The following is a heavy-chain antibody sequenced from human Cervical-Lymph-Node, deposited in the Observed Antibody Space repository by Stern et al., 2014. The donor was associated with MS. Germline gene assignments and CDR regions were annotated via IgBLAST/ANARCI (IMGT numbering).Heavy chain of an antibody. Sequence: QVQLVQSGGGVVQPGRSLRLSCAASGFTFSSSGMHWVRQPPGKGLEWLAIIYYDGSNRYYADSVKGRFTISRDNSKNTLYLQMNSLRAEDTAVYYCAREGGNTAEYFQHWGQGTLVTVSS. V-gene: IGHV3-33*01. CDR3: AREGGNTAEYFQH. CDR2: IYYDGSNR. J-gene: IGHJ1*01. D-gene: IGHD4-23*01. CDR1: GFTFSSSG.